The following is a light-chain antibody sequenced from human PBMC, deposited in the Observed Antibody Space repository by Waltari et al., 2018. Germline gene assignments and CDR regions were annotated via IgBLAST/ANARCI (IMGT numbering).Light chain of an antibody. V-gene: IGLV3-1*01. CDR2: QDS. CDR3: QTWDDTTV. Sequence: SYELTPPPSVSVSPGQTATIPCSATKLEDKYVCWYQQKPGQSPVLVIYQDSKRPPGIPERFSGSNSGNTATLTISGTQPLDEADYYCQTWDDTTVFGSGTRISVL. J-gene: IGLJ1*01. CDR1: KLEDKY.